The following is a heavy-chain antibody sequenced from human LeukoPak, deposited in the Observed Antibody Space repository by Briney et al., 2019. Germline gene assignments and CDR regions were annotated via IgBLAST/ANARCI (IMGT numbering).Heavy chain of an antibody. Sequence: PSETLSLTCTVSGGSISSGGYYWSWLRQHPGKGLEWIGYIYYSGSTYYNPSLKSRVTISVDTSKNQFSLKLSSVTAADTAVYYCARAGTAMAIDYWGQGTLVTVSS. CDR3: ARAGTAMAIDY. V-gene: IGHV4-31*03. CDR1: GGSISSGGYY. D-gene: IGHD5-18*01. CDR2: IYYSGST. J-gene: IGHJ4*02.